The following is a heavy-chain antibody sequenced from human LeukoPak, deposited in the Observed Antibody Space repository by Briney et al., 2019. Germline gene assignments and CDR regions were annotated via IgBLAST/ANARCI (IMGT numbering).Heavy chain of an antibody. CDR1: GGSISSGGYP. J-gene: IGHJ6*02. CDR2: IYHSGST. CDR3: ASLRADVTMVRGVIKNNYYYYGMDV. D-gene: IGHD3-10*01. Sequence: SETLSLTCAVSGGSISSGGYPWSWIRQPPGKGLEWIGYIYHSGSTYYNPSLKSRVTISVDTSKNQFSLKLSSVTAADTAVYYCASLRADVTMVRGVIKNNYYYYGMDVWGQGTTVTVSS. V-gene: IGHV4-30-2*01.